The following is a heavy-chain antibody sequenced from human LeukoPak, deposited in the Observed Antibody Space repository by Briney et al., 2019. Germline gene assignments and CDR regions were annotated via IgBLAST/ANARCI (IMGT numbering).Heavy chain of an antibody. CDR3: ASESTSNFYMDV. Sequence: RGASVKVSCKASGGTFSSYAFSWVRQAPGQGLEWMGGIIPIFGTASYAQKFQGRVTIATDESTSTAYMELSSLRSEDMAVYYCASESTSNFYMDVWGKGTTVTVSS. CDR1: GGTFSSYA. D-gene: IGHD2-2*01. CDR2: IIPIFGTA. V-gene: IGHV1-69*05. J-gene: IGHJ6*03.